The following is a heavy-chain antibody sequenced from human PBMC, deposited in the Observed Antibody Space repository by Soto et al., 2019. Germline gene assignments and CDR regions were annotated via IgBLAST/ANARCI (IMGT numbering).Heavy chain of an antibody. D-gene: IGHD1-26*01. V-gene: IGHV3-30*18. CDR1: GFTFSHYA. CDR2: MSYDGSNE. J-gene: IGHJ4*02. CDR3: AKDGSHNFDY. Sequence: QVQLVESGGGVVQPGRSLRLSCAASGFTFSHYAMHWVRQAPGKGLEWVALMSYDGSNEYYADSVKGRFTISRDNSKNTLYMQMNSLRAEDTAGYYCAKDGSHNFDYWCQGALVTVSS.